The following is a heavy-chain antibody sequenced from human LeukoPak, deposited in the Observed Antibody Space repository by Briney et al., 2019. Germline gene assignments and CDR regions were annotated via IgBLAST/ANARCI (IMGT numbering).Heavy chain of an antibody. CDR1: GGTFSSYA. Sequence: SSVKVSCKASGGTFSSYAISWVRQAPGQGLEWMGRIIPIFGTANYAQKFQGRVTITTDESTSKAYMELSSLRSEDTAVYYCARDPLWFGESSDYWGQGTLVTVSS. CDR3: ARDPLWFGESSDY. D-gene: IGHD3-10*01. V-gene: IGHV1-69*05. CDR2: IIPIFGTA. J-gene: IGHJ4*02.